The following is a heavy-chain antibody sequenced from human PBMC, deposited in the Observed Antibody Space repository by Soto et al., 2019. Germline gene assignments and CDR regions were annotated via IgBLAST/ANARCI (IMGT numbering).Heavy chain of an antibody. J-gene: IGHJ6*03. CDR3: ARVRQLVGYLYYYMDV. Sequence: QVQLLQSGAEVKKPGASVKVSCKASGYTFTNYGITWVRQAPGQGLEWMGWSSAYNGNTHYTQRLQGRVTRTTDTPKSTAYMELRGLGSEDSAVCYCARVRQLVGYLYYYMDVWGKGTTVTVSS. D-gene: IGHD6-6*01. CDR2: SSAYNGNT. V-gene: IGHV1-18*01. CDR1: GYTFTNYG.